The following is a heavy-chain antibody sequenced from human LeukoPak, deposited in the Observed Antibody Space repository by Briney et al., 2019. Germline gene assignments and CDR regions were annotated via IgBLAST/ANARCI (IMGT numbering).Heavy chain of an antibody. CDR1: VYSFTTYG. CDR2: ISANTNNT. D-gene: IGHD2-2*01. CDR3: ARALYHTFDY. J-gene: IGHJ4*02. V-gene: IGHV1-18*01. Sequence: ASVKGSCKASVYSFTTYGISWGRQAPVQGLEWMGWISANTNNTDNVQKLQGRVTMTTDTSTSTAYMELRSLRSDDTAVYYCARALYHTFDYWGQGTLVTVSS.